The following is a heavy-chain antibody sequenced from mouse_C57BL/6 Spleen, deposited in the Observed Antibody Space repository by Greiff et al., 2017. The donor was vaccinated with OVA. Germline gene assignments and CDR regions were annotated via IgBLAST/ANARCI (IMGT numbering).Heavy chain of an antibody. J-gene: IGHJ1*03. CDR1: GFSLSTSGMG. CDR3: ARADYRKYGYVEV. D-gene: IGHD2-5*01. V-gene: IGHV8-12*01. CDR2: IYWDDDK. Sequence: QVTLKVSGPGILQSSQTLSLTCSFSGFSLSTSGMGVSWIRQPSGKGLEWLAHIYWDDDKRYHPSMKSRLTISKDTSRNQVFLKITSVDTADTATYDGARADYRKYGYVEVWGTGTTVTVSS.